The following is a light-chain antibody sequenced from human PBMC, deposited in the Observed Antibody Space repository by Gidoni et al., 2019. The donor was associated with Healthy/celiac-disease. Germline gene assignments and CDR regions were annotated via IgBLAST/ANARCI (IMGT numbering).Light chain of an antibody. CDR2: DVS. CDR1: SSDVGGYNY. CDR3: SSYTSSSTLGV. V-gene: IGLV2-14*01. J-gene: IGLJ2*01. Sequence: QSALPQPAPVSGSPGQSITISCTGTSSDVGGYNYVSWYQQHPGKAPKLMIHDVSNRPSGVSNRFSGSKSGNTASLTISGLQAEDEADYYCSSYTSSSTLGVFGGGTKLTVL.